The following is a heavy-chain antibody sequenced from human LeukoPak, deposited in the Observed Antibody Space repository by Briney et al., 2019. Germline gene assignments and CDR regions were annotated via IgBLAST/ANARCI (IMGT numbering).Heavy chain of an antibody. V-gene: IGHV1-69*04. CDR3: ARERYYDSNGHNPSKYFHS. Sequence: SVKVSCKTSGGTFSNNDISWVRQAPGQGLEWIGRIIPIFGKAESAQNFQGRVTLTADKSTNTVYMEMRSLTSDDTAVYYCARERYYDSNGHNPSKYFHSCGQGSLVTVSS. D-gene: IGHD3-22*01. J-gene: IGHJ4*02. CDR1: GGTFSNND. CDR2: IIPIFGKA.